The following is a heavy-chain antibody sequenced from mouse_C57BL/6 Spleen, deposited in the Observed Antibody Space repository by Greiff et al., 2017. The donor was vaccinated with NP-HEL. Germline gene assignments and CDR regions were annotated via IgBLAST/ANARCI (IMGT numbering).Heavy chain of an antibody. V-gene: IGHV1-26*01. D-gene: IGHD6-1*01. CDR1: GYTFTDYY. CDR2: INPNNGGT. J-gene: IGHJ1*03. CDR3: ARLTRLQPWYFDV. Sequence: EVQLQQSGPELVKPGASVKISCKASGYTFTDYYMNWVKQSHGKSLEWIGDINPNNGGTSYNQKFKGKATLTVDKSSSTAYMELRSLTSEDSAVYYCARLTRLQPWYFDVWGTGTTVTDSS.